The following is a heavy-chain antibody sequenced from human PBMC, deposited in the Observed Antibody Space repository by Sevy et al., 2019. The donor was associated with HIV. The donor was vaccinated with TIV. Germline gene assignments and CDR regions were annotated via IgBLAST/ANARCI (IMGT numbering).Heavy chain of an antibody. CDR2: ISPGDSDI. CDR3: ARRQDYDSSGFPNWFDP. Sequence: GESLKISSKASGYRFTSYWIGWVRQMPGKGLEWMGIISPGDSDIRYSPSFQGQVTISADKSISTAYLQWSSLKASDSAMYYCARRQDYDSSGFPNWFDPWGQGTLVTVSS. V-gene: IGHV5-51*01. CDR1: GYRFTSYW. D-gene: IGHD3-22*01. J-gene: IGHJ5*02.